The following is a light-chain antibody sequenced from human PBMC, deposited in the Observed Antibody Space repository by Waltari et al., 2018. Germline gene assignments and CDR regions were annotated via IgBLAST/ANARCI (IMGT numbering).Light chain of an antibody. CDR2: WAS. V-gene: IGKV4-1*01. J-gene: IGKJ1*01. Sequence: DIVMTQSPDSLAVSLGERATLNCKSSQSVLYHSNTKNYTAWYQQKPGQPPKLLFYWASTRESGVPDRFSGSGSGTDFTLTISGLQAEDVAVYYCQQYYSPPWTFGQGTQVEIK. CDR3: QQYYSPPWT. CDR1: QSVLYHSNTKNY.